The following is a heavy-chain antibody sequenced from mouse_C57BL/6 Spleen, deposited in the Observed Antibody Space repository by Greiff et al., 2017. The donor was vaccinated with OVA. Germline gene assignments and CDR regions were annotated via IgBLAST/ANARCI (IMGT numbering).Heavy chain of an antibody. V-gene: IGHV1-50*01. Sequence: VQLQQPGAELVKPGASVKLSCKASGYTFTSYWMQWVKQRPGQGLEWIGEIDPSDSYTNYNQKFKGKATLTVDTSSSTAYMQLSSLTSEDSAVYYCARPFHDGGWGQGTLVTVSA. CDR1: GYTFTSYW. CDR2: IDPSDSYT. CDR3: ARPFHDGG. J-gene: IGHJ3*02. D-gene: IGHD2-12*01.